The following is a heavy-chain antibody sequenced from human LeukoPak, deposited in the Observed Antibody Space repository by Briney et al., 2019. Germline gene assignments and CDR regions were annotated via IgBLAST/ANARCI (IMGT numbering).Heavy chain of an antibody. CDR2: IGAYSGDT. CDR3: ARDLVVPAAIRLTDDAFDI. J-gene: IGHJ3*02. CDR1: NSTFSG. Sequence: ASVKVSCKASNSTFSGMSWVRQAPGQGLEWMGWIGAYSGDTHYAQKLQGRVTMTTDTSTSTAYMELRSLRSDDTAVYYCARDLVVPAAIRLTDDAFDIWGQGTMVTVSS. D-gene: IGHD2-2*01. V-gene: IGHV1-18*01.